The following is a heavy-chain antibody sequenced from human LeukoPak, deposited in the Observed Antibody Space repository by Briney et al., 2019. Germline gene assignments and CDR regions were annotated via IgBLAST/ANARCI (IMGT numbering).Heavy chain of an antibody. CDR2: ISGSGGST. V-gene: IGHV3-23*01. CDR3: AKGLYGDYVFNFDY. D-gene: IGHD4-17*01. J-gene: IGHJ4*02. CDR1: GFTFSSYA. Sequence: GGSLRLSCAASGFTFSSYAMSWVRQAPGKGLEWVSAISGSGGSTYYADSVKGRFTISRDNSKDTLYLQMNSLRAEDTAVYYCAKGLYGDYVFNFDYWGQGTLVTVSS.